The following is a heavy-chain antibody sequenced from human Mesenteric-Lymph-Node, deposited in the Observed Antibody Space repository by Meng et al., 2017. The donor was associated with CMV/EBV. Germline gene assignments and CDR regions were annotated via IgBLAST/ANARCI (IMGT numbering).Heavy chain of an antibody. V-gene: IGHV1-69*01. Sequence: TFSSYAISWVRQAPGQGLEWMGGIIPIFGTANYAQKFQGRVTITADESTSTAYMELSSLRSEDTAVYYCAREENYYGSGSRINWFDPWGQGTLVTVSS. CDR1: TFSSYA. CDR3: AREENYYGSGSRINWFDP. J-gene: IGHJ5*02. D-gene: IGHD3-10*01. CDR2: IIPIFGTA.